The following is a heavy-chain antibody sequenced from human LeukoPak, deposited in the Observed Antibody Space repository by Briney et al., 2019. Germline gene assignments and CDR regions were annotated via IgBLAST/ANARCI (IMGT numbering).Heavy chain of an antibody. V-gene: IGHV1-8*01. J-gene: IGHJ6*03. CDR3: ARHGYSGDFLYYFYMDV. Sequence: ASVKVSCKASGYTFTSYDINWVRQATGQGLEWMGWMNPNSGNTGYAQKFQGRVTMTRNTSISTAYMELSSLRSEDTAVYYCARHGYSGDFLYYFYMDVWGKGSTVTVSS. D-gene: IGHD2-21*02. CDR2: MNPNSGNT. CDR1: GYTFTSYD.